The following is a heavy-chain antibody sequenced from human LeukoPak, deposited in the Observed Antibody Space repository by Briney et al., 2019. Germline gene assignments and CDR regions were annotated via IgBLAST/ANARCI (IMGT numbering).Heavy chain of an antibody. V-gene: IGHV3-30*04. CDR2: ISYDGSNK. D-gene: IGHD5-24*01. CDR3: AKDSNLGRWLQSRAGEYFDY. Sequence: QTGGSLRLSCAASGFTFSSYAMHWVRQAPGKGLEWVAVISYDGSNKYYADSVKGRFTISRDNSKNTLYLQMNSLRAEDTAVYYCAKDSNLGRWLQSRAGEYFDYWGQGTLVTVSS. CDR1: GFTFSSYA. J-gene: IGHJ4*02.